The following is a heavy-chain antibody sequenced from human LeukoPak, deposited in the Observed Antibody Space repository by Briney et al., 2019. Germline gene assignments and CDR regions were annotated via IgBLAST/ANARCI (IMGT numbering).Heavy chain of an antibody. J-gene: IGHJ4*02. D-gene: IGHD5-18*01. Sequence: ASVKVSCKASGYTFTSYDIHWVRQATGQGLEWMGWMNPNSGNTDYAQKFQGRVTITRNTSISTAYMELSSLRSEDTAVYYCARGRIRYSYGYSDYWGQGNLVTVSS. CDR3: ARGRIRYSYGYSDY. CDR2: MNPNSGNT. V-gene: IGHV1-8*03. CDR1: GYTFTSYD.